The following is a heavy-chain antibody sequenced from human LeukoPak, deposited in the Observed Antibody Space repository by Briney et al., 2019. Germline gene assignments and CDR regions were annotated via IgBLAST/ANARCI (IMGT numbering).Heavy chain of an antibody. CDR1: GFTFSTYG. V-gene: IGHV3-33*01. D-gene: IGHD3-22*01. CDR3: ARGFYSSDH. CDR2: IWYDGSNK. J-gene: IGHJ4*02. Sequence: GGSLRLSCAASGFTFSTYGMQWVRQAPGKGLEWVAVIWYDGSNKYYADSVKGRFTISRDNSKNTLYLQMNSLRAEDTAVYYCARGFYSSDHWGQGTLVTVSS.